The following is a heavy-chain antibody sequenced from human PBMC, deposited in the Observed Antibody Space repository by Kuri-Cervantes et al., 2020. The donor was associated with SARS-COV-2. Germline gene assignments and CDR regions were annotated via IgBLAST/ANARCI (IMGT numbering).Heavy chain of an antibody. Sequence: GESLKISCKGSEYSSTSYWIGWVRQMPGKGLEWMGIIHPGDSDTRYSPSFQGQVTISADKSISTAYLQWSSLKASDTAMYYCARFSYCRSTSCYKGGLGYWGQGTLVTVSS. CDR3: ARFSYCRSTSCYKGGLGY. CDR2: IHPGDSDT. CDR1: EYSSTSYW. J-gene: IGHJ4*02. V-gene: IGHV5-51*01. D-gene: IGHD2-2*02.